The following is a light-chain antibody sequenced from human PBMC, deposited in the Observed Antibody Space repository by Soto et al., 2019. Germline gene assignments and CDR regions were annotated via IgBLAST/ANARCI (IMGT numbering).Light chain of an antibody. CDR1: SSDIGAYKF. Sequence: QSALTQPPSASGSPGQSVAISCTGTSSDIGAYKFVSWYQQHPGKAPKLIIYEVSRRPSGVPDRFSGSKSGNTASLTVSGLLAEDEADYYCSLYAGTNSVVFGGGTQLTV. CDR3: SLYAGTNSVV. J-gene: IGLJ2*01. V-gene: IGLV2-8*01. CDR2: EVS.